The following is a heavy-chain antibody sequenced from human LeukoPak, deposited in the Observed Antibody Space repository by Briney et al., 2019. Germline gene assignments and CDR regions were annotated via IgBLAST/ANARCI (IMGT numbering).Heavy chain of an antibody. Sequence: SETLSLTCTVSGGSISSYYWSWIRQPPGKGLEWIGHIYYSGSTNYSPSLKSRATISIDTSKNQFSLKLSSVTAADTAVYYCARDSGGGTYYWGQGTLVTVSS. V-gene: IGHV4-59*01. CDR2: IYYSGST. CDR1: GGSISSYY. J-gene: IGHJ4*02. CDR3: ARDSGGGTYY. D-gene: IGHD3-10*01.